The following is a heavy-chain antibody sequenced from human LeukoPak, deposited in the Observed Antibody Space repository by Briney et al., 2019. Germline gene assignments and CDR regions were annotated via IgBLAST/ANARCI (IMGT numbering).Heavy chain of an antibody. J-gene: IGHJ5*02. CDR2: ISSSGSTI. CDR1: GFTFSSYE. D-gene: IGHD6-13*01. CDR3: ARDRLAAAGTQGWFDP. Sequence: PGGSLRLSCAASGFTFSSYEMNWVRQAPEKGLEWVSYISSSGSTIYYADSVKGRFTISRDNAKNSLYLQMNSLRAEDTAVYYCARDRLAAAGTQGWFDPWGQGTLVTVSS. V-gene: IGHV3-48*03.